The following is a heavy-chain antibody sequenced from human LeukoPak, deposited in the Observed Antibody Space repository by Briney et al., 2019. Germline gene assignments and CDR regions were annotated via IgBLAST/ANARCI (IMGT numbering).Heavy chain of an antibody. V-gene: IGHV3-23*01. CDR1: GFIFDDYA. D-gene: IGHD2-2*01. Sequence: PGGSLRLSCAASGFIFDDYAMHWVRQGPGKGLEWVSVISGSGGSTYYADSVKGRFTITRDNSRNTLYLQMNSLRAEDTAVYYCANVCRSTSCLPHDDFDIWGQGTIVTVSS. J-gene: IGHJ3*02. CDR2: ISGSGGST. CDR3: ANVCRSTSCLPHDDFDI.